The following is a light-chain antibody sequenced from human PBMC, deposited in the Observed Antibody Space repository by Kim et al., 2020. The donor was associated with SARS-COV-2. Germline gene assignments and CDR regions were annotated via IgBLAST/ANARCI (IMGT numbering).Light chain of an antibody. J-gene: IGKJ2*01. CDR3: QEYTSSPPYT. Sequence: EIVLTQSPGTLSLSPGEGATLSCRASQSVGSNYLAWYQQKPGQAPRLLIYGASNRATGIPDRFGGSGSGTDFTLTIGRLEPEDFAVYYCQEYTSSPPYTFGQGTKLEI. CDR2: GAS. V-gene: IGKV3-20*01. CDR1: QSVGSNY.